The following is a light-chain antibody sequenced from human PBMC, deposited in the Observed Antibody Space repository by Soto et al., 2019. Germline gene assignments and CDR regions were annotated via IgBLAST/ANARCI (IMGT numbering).Light chain of an antibody. CDR1: QGIRND. V-gene: IGKV1-39*01. CDR3: QQSYNTPLT. J-gene: IGKJ4*01. CDR2: TAS. Sequence: IQMTQSPSSLSASVGDRVTITCRASQGIRNDLGWYQQKPGKAPKLLIYTASTLQSGVPSRFSGSGSGTDFTLTISSLQPEDFATFYCQQSYNTPLTFGGGTKVDIK.